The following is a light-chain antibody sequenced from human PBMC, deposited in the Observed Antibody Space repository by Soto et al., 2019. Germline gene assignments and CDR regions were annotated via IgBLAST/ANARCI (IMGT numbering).Light chain of an antibody. J-gene: IGLJ2*01. V-gene: IGLV6-57*04. CDR1: SGAIASNS. CDR3: QSYDSNTVV. Sequence: NFMLTQPHSVSESPGKTVITSCTRSSGAIASNSVQWYQQRPGSAPSTVIYEDNQRPSGVPDRFSGSTDGSSNSASLTISGLQTEDEADYYCQSYDSNTVVFGGGTKLTVL. CDR2: EDN.